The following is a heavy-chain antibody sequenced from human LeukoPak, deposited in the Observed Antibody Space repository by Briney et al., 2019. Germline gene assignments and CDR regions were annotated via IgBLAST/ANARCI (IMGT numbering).Heavy chain of an antibody. V-gene: IGHV1-2*02. CDR1: GYSFSGFY. J-gene: IGHJ4*02. CDR3: ASRGYSSGRDY. D-gene: IGHD6-19*01. Sequence: ASVKVSCKASGYSFSGFYIHWVRQAPGQGLEWMGWINPNSGGTNYAQKFQGRVTMTRDTSISTAYMELSRLRSDDTAVYYCASRGYSSGRDYWGQGTLVTVSS. CDR2: INPNSGGT.